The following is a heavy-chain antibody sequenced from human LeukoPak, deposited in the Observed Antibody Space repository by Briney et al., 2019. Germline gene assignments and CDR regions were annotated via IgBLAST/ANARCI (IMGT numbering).Heavy chain of an antibody. CDR1: GYTFTSYG. D-gene: IGHD3-3*01. CDR3: ARDPFGVVIFSVFRSLGY. CDR2: ISAYNGNT. J-gene: IGHJ4*02. V-gene: IGHV1-18*01. Sequence: ASVKVSCKASGYTFTSYGISWVRQAPGQGLEWMGWISAYNGNTNYAQKLQGRVTMTTDTSTSTAYMELRSLRSDDTAVYYCARDPFGVVIFSVFRSLGYWGQGTLVTVSS.